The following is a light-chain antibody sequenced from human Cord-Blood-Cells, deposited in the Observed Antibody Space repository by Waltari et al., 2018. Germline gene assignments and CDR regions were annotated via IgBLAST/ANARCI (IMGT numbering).Light chain of an antibody. J-gene: IGKJ1*01. V-gene: IGKV3-15*01. Sequence: EIVMTQSPATLSVSPGERASLSCRASQSDSSNLAWYQQKPGQAPRHLIYGASTRATGIPARFSGGGSGTEFTLTISSLQSEDVAVYYCQQYNNWPWTFGQGTKVEIK. CDR2: GAS. CDR1: QSDSSN. CDR3: QQYNNWPWT.